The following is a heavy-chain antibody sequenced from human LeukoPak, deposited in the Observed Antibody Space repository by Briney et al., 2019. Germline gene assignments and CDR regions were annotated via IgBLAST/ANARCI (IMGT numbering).Heavy chain of an antibody. CDR1: GFTFSDFY. CDR2: IRSSGNTI. D-gene: IGHD3-10*01. V-gene: IGHV3-11*01. CDR3: ARANYYGSGSNPRFYGMAV. Sequence: GGSLRLSCAASGFTFSDFYMSWIRQAPGKGLEWVSYIRSSGNTIYYADSVKGRFTISRDNAKNSLYLQMNSLRAEDTAVYYCARANYYGSGSNPRFYGMAVWGQGTTVTVSS. J-gene: IGHJ6*02.